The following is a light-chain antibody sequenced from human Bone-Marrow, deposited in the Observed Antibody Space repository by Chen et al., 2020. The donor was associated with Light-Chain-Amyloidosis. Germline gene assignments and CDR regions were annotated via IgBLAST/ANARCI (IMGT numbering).Light chain of an antibody. V-gene: IGLV3-25*03. CDR2: RDT. CDR1: KLGDKY. CDR3: QSADSSGTYEVI. J-gene: IGLJ2*01. Sequence: SYELTQPPSVSVSPGQTASITYSGDKLGDKYAYWYQQKPGQAPVLVIHRDTERPSGISERFSGSSSGTTATLTISGVQAEDEADYHCQSADSSGTYEVIFGGGTKLTVL.